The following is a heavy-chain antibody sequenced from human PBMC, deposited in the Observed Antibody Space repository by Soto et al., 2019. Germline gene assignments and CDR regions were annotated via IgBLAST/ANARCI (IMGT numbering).Heavy chain of an antibody. CDR2: IYYSENT. CDR3: ARHPMEQWLVRGYFDY. D-gene: IGHD6-19*01. Sequence: PSETLSLTCTVSGVSISSGDYYWSWIRQTPGKGLEWIGYIYYSENTYYNPSLKSRVAISGDTSKNQFSLKLSSVTAADTAVYYCARHPMEQWLVRGYFDYWGQGTLVTVSS. CDR1: GVSISSGDYY. V-gene: IGHV4-30-4*01. J-gene: IGHJ4*02.